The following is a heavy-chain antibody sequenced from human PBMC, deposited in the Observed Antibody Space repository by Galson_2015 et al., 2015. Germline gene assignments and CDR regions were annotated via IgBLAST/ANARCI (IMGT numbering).Heavy chain of an antibody. J-gene: IGHJ5*02. CDR3: AREMRVVPAAMSGWFDP. CDR1: GFTFSSYW. D-gene: IGHD2-2*01. CDR2: IKQDGSEK. V-gene: IGHV3-7*03. Sequence: SLRLSCAASGFTFSSYWMSWVRQAPGKGLEWVANIKQDGSEKYYVDSVKGRFTISRDNAKNSLYLQMNSLRAEDTAVYYCAREMRVVPAAMSGWFDPWGQGTLVTVSS.